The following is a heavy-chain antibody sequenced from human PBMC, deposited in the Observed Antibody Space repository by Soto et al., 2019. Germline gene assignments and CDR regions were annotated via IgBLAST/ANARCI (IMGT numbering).Heavy chain of an antibody. CDR2: IYPGDSDT. V-gene: IGHV5-51*01. D-gene: IGHD3-3*02. CDR3: ASHRDSTFDVLAI. J-gene: IGHJ3*02. Sequence: PGKGLEWMGIIYPGDSDTRYSPSFQGQVTISADKSISTAYLQWSSLKASDTAIYYGASHRDSTFDVLAIWGQGTMVPVSS.